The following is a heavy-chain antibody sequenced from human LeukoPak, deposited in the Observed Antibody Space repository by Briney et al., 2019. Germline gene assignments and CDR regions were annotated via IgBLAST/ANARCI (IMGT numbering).Heavy chain of an antibody. CDR3: ATSTPTGWLQPTLDY. V-gene: IGHV3-23*01. Sequence: GGSLRLSCAASGFTFSSYAMSWVRKAPGKGLEWVSAISGSGGSTYYADSVKGRFTISRDNSKNTLYLQMNSLRAEDTAVYYCATSTPTGWLQPTLDYWGQGTLVTVSS. CDR2: ISGSGGST. J-gene: IGHJ4*02. D-gene: IGHD5-24*01. CDR1: GFTFSSYA.